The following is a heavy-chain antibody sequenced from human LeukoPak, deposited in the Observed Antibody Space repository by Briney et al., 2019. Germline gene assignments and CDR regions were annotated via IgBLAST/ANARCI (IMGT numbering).Heavy chain of an antibody. J-gene: IGHJ5*02. CDR1: GFTFSSYW. D-gene: IGHD3-22*01. CDR3: ARGPRGYDSSGEP. Sequence: PGGSLRLSCAASGFTFSSYWMSWVRQTPGKGLEWLANIKQEGTETYYVDSVKGRFTISRDNAKSSLYLQMNSLRAEDTAVYYCARGPRGYDSSGEPWGQGTLVTVSS. CDR2: IKQEGTET. V-gene: IGHV3-7*01.